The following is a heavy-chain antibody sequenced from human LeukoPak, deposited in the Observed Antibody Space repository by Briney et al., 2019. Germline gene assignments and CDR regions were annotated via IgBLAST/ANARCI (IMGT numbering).Heavy chain of an antibody. CDR3: ARDANYDILTGYSLGGYYYGMDV. D-gene: IGHD3-9*01. V-gene: IGHV3-21*01. CDR2: ISSSSSYI. CDR1: GFTFSSCS. Sequence: PGGSLRLSCAASGFTFSSCSMNWVRQAPGKGLEWVSSISSSSSYIYYADSVKGRFTISRDNAKNSLYLQMNSLRAEDTAVYYCARDANYDILTGYSLGGYYYGMDVWGQGTTVTVSS. J-gene: IGHJ6*02.